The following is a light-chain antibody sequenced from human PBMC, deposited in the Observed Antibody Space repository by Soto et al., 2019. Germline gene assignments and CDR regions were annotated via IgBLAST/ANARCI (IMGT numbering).Light chain of an antibody. CDR1: QGVSIY. J-gene: IGKJ3*01. V-gene: IGKV1-27*01. CDR3: QKYNSVPFT. Sequence: DIQMTQSPSSLSASVGDRVTITCRASQGVSIYLAWYQQKPGKVPKLMIYSASTLQSGVPSRFSGSGSGTDFTLTISSLQPEDVATYYCQKYNSVPFTFGPGTKVDIK. CDR2: SAS.